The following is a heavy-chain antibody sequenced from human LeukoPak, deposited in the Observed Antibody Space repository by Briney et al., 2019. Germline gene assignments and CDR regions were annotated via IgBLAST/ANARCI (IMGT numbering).Heavy chain of an antibody. V-gene: IGHV4-59*01. D-gene: IGHD6-19*01. CDR2: IYYSGST. Sequence: SETLSLTCTVSGGSISSYYWSWIRQPPGKGLEWIGYIYYSGSTSYNPSLKSRVTISVDTSKNQFSLKLSSVTAADTAVYYCARSRGSGWSEDYFDYWGQGTLVTVSS. CDR1: GGSISSYY. CDR3: ARSRGSGWSEDYFDY. J-gene: IGHJ4*02.